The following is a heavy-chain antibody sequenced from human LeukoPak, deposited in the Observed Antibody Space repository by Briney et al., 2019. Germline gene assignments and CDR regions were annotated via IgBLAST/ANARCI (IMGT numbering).Heavy chain of an antibody. V-gene: IGHV1-24*01. D-gene: IGHD3-22*01. CDR2: FDPEDGET. CDR1: GYTLTELS. Sequence: ASVKVSCKVSGYTLTELSMHWVRQAPGKGLEWMGGFDPEDGETIYAQKFQGRVTMTEDTSTDTAYMELSSLRSEDTAVYYCARDNSRSDSGTSYWWFDPWGQGTLVTVSS. J-gene: IGHJ5*02. CDR3: ARDNSRSDSGTSYWWFDP.